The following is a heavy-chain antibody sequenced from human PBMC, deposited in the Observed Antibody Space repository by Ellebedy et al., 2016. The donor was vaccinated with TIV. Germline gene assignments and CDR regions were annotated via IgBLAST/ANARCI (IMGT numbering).Heavy chain of an antibody. CDR2: IIPIFGTA. V-gene: IGHV1-69*13. J-gene: IGHJ6*02. Sequence: SVKVSXXASGGTFSSYAIRWVRQAPGQGLEWMGGIIPIFGTANYAQKFQGRVTITADESTSTAYMELSSLRSEDTAVYYCARVSAPSEDGLTVVPAMGYYYGMDVWGQGTTVTVSS. CDR3: ARVSAPSEDGLTVVPAMGYYYGMDV. CDR1: GGTFSSYA. D-gene: IGHD2-2*01.